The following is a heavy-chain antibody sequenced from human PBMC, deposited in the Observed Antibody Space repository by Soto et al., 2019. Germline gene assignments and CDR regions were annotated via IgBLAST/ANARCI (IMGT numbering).Heavy chain of an antibody. V-gene: IGHV5-51*01. CDR1: GYSFTSYW. CDR3: ARHERIAAAGDAFDI. CDR2: IYPGDSDT. J-gene: IGHJ3*02. D-gene: IGHD6-13*01. Sequence: GEALKISCKGSGYSFTSYWFGWVRQMPGKGLEWMGIIYPGDSDTRYSPSFQGQVTISADKSISTAYLQWSSLKASDTAMYYCARHERIAAAGDAFDIWGQGTMVTVSS.